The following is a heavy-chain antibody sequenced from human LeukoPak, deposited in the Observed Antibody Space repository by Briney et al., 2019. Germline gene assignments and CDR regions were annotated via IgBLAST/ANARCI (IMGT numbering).Heavy chain of an antibody. V-gene: IGHV3-30*04. CDR3: AREGDTAMTAGYYYYMDV. CDR2: ISYDGSNK. CDR1: GFTFSSYA. J-gene: IGHJ6*03. Sequence: GRSLRLSCAASGFTFSSYAMHWVRQAPGKGLEWVAVISYDGSNKYYADSVKGRFTISRDNSKNALYLQMNSLRAEDTAVYYCAREGDTAMTAGYYYYMDVWGKGTTVTVSS. D-gene: IGHD5-18*01.